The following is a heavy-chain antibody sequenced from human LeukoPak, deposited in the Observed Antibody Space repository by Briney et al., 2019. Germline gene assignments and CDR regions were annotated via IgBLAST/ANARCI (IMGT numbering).Heavy chain of an antibody. CDR3: ARDQKPGIAAAGTWWFDP. D-gene: IGHD6-13*01. J-gene: IGHJ5*02. CDR2: INPSGGST. Sequence: ASVKVSCKASGYTFTSYYMHWVRQAPGRGLEWMGIINPSGGSTSYAQKFQGRVTMTRDTSTSTVYMELSSLRSEDAAVYYCARDQKPGIAAAGTWWFDPWGQGTLVTVSS. CDR1: GYTFTSYY. V-gene: IGHV1-46*01.